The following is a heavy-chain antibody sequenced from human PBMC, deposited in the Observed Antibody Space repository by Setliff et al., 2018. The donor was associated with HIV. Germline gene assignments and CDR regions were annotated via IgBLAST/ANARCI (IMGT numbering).Heavy chain of an antibody. D-gene: IGHD3-22*01. CDR1: GGSISTSSFS. CDR3: ARGYGGTYYSDSSGYYYKVDAFDI. Sequence: SETLSLTCTVSGGSISTSSFSWGWVRQSPGRGLEWIGSIFYGGRTHYNPSLRSRLTMSVDTSKIQSSLELRSLTAADTAVYYCARGYGGTYYSDSSGYYYKVDAFDIWGQGTVVTV. J-gene: IGHJ3*02. CDR2: IFYGGRT. V-gene: IGHV4-39*07.